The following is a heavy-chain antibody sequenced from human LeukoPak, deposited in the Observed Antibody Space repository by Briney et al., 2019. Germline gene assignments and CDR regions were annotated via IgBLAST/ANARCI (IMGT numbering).Heavy chain of an antibody. CDR3: AGGSGWLIDY. V-gene: IGHV3-7*04. CDR1: GFTFSSYC. Sequence: GGSLRLSCAASGFTFSSYCMNWVRQAPGKGLEWVANIKKDGSEENYVDSVKGRFTISRDNAKNTLYLQMNSLRAEDTAVYYCAGGSGWLIDYWGQGTLVTVSS. J-gene: IGHJ4*02. D-gene: IGHD6-19*01. CDR2: IKKDGSEE.